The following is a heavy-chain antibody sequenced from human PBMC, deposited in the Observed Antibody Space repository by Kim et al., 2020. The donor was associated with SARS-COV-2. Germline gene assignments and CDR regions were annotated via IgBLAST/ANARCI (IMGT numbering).Heavy chain of an antibody. J-gene: IGHJ6*02. V-gene: IGHV3-11*06. CDR3: ARDYLVRGVITSYGMDV. D-gene: IGHD3-10*01. CDR1: GFTFSDYY. CDR2: ISSSSSYT. Sequence: GGSLRLSCAASGFTFSDYYMSWIRQAPGKGLEWVSYISSSSSYTNYADSVKGRFTISRDNAKNSLYLQMNSLRAEDTAVYYCARDYLVRGVITSYGMDVWGQGTTVTVSS.